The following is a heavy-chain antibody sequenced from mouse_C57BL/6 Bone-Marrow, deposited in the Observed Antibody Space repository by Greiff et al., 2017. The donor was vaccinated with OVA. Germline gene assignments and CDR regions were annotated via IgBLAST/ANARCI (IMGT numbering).Heavy chain of an antibody. D-gene: IGHD1-1*01. CDR1: GYAFTNYL. V-gene: IGHV1-54*01. Sequence: QVQLQQSGAELVRPGTSVKVSCKASGYAFTNYLIEWVKQRPGQGLEWIGVINPGSGGTNYNEKFKGKATLTVDKSSSTAYMQLSSLTSEDSAGYFCARPYGSSFAYWGQGTLVTVSA. CDR2: INPGSGGT. CDR3: ARPYGSSFAY. J-gene: IGHJ3*01.